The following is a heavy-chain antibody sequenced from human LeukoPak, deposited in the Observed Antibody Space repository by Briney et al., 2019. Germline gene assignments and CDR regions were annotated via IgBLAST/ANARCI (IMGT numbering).Heavy chain of an antibody. CDR2: ISYSGRY. D-gene: IGHD3-22*01. Sequence: SETLSLTCTVSGGSISSYYWSWIRQPPGKGLEWIGYISYSGRYKYNPALKSRVTISVDTSKNQFSLKLSSVTAADTAVYYCARSSSAHYYDSSGYLPSPFDCWGQGTLVTVSS. CDR3: ARSSSAHYYDSSGYLPSPFDC. J-gene: IGHJ4*02. CDR1: GGSISSYY. V-gene: IGHV4-59*01.